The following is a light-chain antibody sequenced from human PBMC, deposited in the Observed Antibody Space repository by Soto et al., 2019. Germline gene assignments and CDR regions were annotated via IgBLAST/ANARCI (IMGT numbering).Light chain of an antibody. CDR1: QSVSSSS. V-gene: IGKV3-20*01. Sequence: EIVLTQSPGTLSLSPGERATLSCRASQSVSSSSLAWYQPQPGQAPRLLIYGAFSRATGIPGRFSGSGSGTDFTLTISSLEPEDFALYFCHHSSTSPPKCTFGQGTKVDIK. CDR2: GAF. J-gene: IGKJ1*01. CDR3: HHSSTSPPKCT.